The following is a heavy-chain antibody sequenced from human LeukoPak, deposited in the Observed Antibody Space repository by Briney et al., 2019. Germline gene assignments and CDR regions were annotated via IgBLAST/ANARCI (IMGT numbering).Heavy chain of an antibody. V-gene: IGHV3-74*01. D-gene: IGHD3-3*01. Sequence: GGSPRLSCAASGFDFSSNWMHWVRHAPGQGLVWVSRIKGDGISTNYADSVKGRFTISRDIAKNTLYLQMNSLRAEDTGVYYCAKDHYWSIDYWGREPWSPS. CDR2: IKGDGIST. CDR1: GFDFSSNW. J-gene: IGHJ4*02. CDR3: AKDHYWSIDY.